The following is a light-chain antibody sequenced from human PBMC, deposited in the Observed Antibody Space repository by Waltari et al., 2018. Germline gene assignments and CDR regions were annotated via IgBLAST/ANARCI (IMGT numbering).Light chain of an antibody. CDR2: EGS. V-gene: IGLV2-23*01. CDR1: SSDVGSFNL. Sequence: QSALTQPASVSGSPGQSITISCTGTSSDVGSFNLVSWYQQHPGNAPKLIIYEGSKRPSGVSHRFSGSKSGNTASLTISGLQAEDEADYYCCSYAGSSTYVFGTGTKVTVL. J-gene: IGLJ1*01. CDR3: CSYAGSSTYV.